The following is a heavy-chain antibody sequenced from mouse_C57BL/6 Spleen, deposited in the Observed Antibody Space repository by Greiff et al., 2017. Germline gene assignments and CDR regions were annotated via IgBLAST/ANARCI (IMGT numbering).Heavy chain of an antibody. CDR3: ARSSITTVVASSFDY. Sequence: QVQLQQSGAELARPGASVKMSCKASGYTFTRYTMHWVKQRPGQGLEWIGYINPSSGYTKYNQKFKDKATLTADKSSSTAYMQLSSLTSEDSAVYYCARSSITTVVASSFDYWGQGTTLTVSS. V-gene: IGHV1-4*01. D-gene: IGHD1-1*01. CDR2: INPSSGYT. J-gene: IGHJ2*01. CDR1: GYTFTRYT.